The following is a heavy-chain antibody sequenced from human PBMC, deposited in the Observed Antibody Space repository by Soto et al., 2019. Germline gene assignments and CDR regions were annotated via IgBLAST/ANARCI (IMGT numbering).Heavy chain of an antibody. Sequence: EVQLLESGGGLVQPGGSLRLSCAASGFTFSSYAMSWVRQAPGKGLEWVSAISGSGGSTYYADSVKGRFTISRDNSKNXXYLQMNSLRAEDTXXYYCAKENGYSSSWFEFDYWGQGTLVTVSS. CDR2: ISGSGGST. CDR1: GFTFSSYA. CDR3: AKENGYSSSWFEFDY. V-gene: IGHV3-23*01. J-gene: IGHJ4*02. D-gene: IGHD6-13*01.